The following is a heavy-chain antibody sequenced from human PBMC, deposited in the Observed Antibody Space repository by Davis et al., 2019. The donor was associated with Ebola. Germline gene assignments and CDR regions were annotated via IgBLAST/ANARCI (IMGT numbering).Heavy chain of an antibody. CDR1: GYTFTGYY. Sequence: ASVKVSCKASGYTFTGYYMHWVRQAPGQGLEWMGWINPNSGGTNYAQKFQGWVTMTRDTSISTAYMELRSLRSDDTAVYYCARGEGLAAAGTGVYWGQGTLVTVSS. V-gene: IGHV1-2*04. J-gene: IGHJ4*02. CDR2: INPNSGGT. D-gene: IGHD6-13*01. CDR3: ARGEGLAAAGTGVY.